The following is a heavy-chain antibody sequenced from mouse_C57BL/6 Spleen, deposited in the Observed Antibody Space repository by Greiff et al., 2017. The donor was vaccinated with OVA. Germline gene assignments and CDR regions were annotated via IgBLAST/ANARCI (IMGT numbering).Heavy chain of an antibody. CDR3: AMITTVVATGDY. V-gene: IGHV1-26*01. J-gene: IGHJ2*01. Sequence: EVQLQQSGPELVKPGASVKISCKASGYTFTDYYMNWVKQSHGKSLEWIGDINPNNGGTSYNQKFKGKATLTVDKSSSTAYMELRSLTSEDSAVYYCAMITTVVATGDYWGQGTTLTVSS. D-gene: IGHD1-1*01. CDR1: GYTFTDYY. CDR2: INPNNGGT.